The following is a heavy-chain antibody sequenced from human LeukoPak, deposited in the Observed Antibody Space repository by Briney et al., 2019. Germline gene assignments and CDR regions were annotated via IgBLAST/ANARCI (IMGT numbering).Heavy chain of an antibody. CDR2: ISSSSSST. CDR1: GFTFSSYS. V-gene: IGHV3-48*01. D-gene: IGHD6-19*01. J-gene: IGHJ6*03. Sequence: GGSLRLSCAASGFTFSSYSMNWVRQAPGKGLEWVSDISSSSSSTYYADSVKGRFTISRDNSKNTLYLQMNSLRAEDTAVYYCAKESSGWYLEYYYYYYMDVWGKGTTVTISS. CDR3: AKESSGWYLEYYYYYYMDV.